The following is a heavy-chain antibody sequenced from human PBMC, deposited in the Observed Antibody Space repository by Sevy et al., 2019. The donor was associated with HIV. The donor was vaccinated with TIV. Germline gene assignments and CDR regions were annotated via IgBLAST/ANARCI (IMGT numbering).Heavy chain of an antibody. J-gene: IGHJ3*02. Sequence: SETLSLTCTVSGGSISSDHWNWIRQPPGKGLEWIGYVYYTGGTNYNPSLKNRVTISVDRTKNQFSLKLTSVTAADTAVYYCARRNDFDIWGQGKMVTVSS. CDR2: VYYTGGT. V-gene: IGHV4-59*08. CDR1: GGSISSDH. CDR3: ARRNDFDI.